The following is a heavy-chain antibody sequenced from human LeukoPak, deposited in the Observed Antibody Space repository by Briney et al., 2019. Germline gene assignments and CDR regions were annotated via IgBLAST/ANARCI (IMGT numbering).Heavy chain of an antibody. Sequence: SVKVSCKASGYTFTSYGISWVRQAPGQGLEWMGGIIPIFGTANYAQKFQGRVTITADESTSTAYMELSSLRSEDTAVYYCARGGRQWLHYAFDIWGQGTMVTVSS. CDR1: GYTFTSYG. CDR2: IIPIFGTA. V-gene: IGHV1-69*13. CDR3: ARGGRQWLHYAFDI. D-gene: IGHD6-19*01. J-gene: IGHJ3*02.